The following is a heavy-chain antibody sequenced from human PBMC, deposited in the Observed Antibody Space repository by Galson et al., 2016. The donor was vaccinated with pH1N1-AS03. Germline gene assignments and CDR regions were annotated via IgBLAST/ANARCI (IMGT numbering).Heavy chain of an antibody. Sequence: SLRLSCAASGFTISNFGMLWVRQAPGQGLEWVAIISFDGTNKYYADSVKGRFSISRDNSKNTLFLQMSALRAEDTAVYYCANDFNYDFWLGYSFYWGQGALVTVSS. CDR3: ANDFNYDFWLGYSFY. J-gene: IGHJ4*02. CDR1: GFTISNFG. D-gene: IGHD3/OR15-3a*01. V-gene: IGHV3-30*18. CDR2: ISFDGTNK.